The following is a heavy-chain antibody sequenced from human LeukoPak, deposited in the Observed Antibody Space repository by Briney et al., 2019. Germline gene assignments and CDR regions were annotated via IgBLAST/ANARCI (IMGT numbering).Heavy chain of an antibody. CDR3: TAGGMDYPH. J-gene: IGHJ4*02. D-gene: IGHD3/OR15-3a*01. CDR2: IKSKTEGGTT. Sequence: PGGSLRLSCAASGFIFSNTWMNWVRQAPGKGLEWVGRIKSKTEGGTTDYAAPVKGRFTLSRDDSKNTLYLQINSLKTEDTGVYYCTAGGMDYPHWGQGTLVTVSS. CDR1: GFIFSNTW. V-gene: IGHV3-15*07.